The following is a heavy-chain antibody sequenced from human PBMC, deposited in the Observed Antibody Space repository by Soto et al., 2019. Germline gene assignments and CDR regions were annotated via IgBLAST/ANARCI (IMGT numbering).Heavy chain of an antibody. CDR3: ARDRSEVAFLEWSPEEPYGMDV. V-gene: IGHV4-4*07. D-gene: IGHD3-3*02. CDR2: IYTSGST. CDR1: GGSISSYY. J-gene: IGHJ6*02. Sequence: SETLSLTCTVPGGSISSYYWSWIRQPAGKGLEWIGRIYTSGSTNYNPSLKSRVTMSVDTSKNQFSLKLSSVTAADTAVYYCARDRSEVAFLEWSPEEPYGMDVWGQGTTVTVSS.